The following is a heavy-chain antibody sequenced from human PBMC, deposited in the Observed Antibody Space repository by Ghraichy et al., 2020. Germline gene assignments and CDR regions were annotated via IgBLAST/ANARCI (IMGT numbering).Heavy chain of an antibody. V-gene: IGHV3-21*01. CDR3: ARDVRFPMVRGVLYYYYYGMDV. CDR2: ISSSSSYI. J-gene: IGHJ6*02. CDR1: GFTFSSYS. D-gene: IGHD3-10*01. Sequence: GSLRLSCAASGFTFSSYSMNWVRQAPGKGLEWVSSISSSSSYIYYADSVKGRFTISRDNAKNSLYLQMNSLRAEDTAVYYCARDVRFPMVRGVLYYYYYGMDVWGQGTTVTVSS.